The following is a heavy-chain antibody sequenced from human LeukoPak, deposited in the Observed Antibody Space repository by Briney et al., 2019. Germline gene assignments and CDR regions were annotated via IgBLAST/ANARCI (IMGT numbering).Heavy chain of an antibody. J-gene: IGHJ6*02. Sequence: ASVKVSCKASGYTFTHHYIHWVRQAPGQGLEWMGWISAYNGNTNYAQKLQGRVTMTTDTSTSTAYMELRSLRSDDTAVYYCARDLVVRVSHYYYGMDVWGQGTTVTVSS. D-gene: IGHD3-16*02. CDR3: ARDLVVRVSHYYYGMDV. CDR2: ISAYNGNT. CDR1: GYTFTHHY. V-gene: IGHV1-18*04.